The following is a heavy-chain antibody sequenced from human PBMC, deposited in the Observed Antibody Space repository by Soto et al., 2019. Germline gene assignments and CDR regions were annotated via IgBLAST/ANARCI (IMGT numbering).Heavy chain of an antibody. CDR2: IYYSGRT. D-gene: IGHD6-13*01. V-gene: IGHV4-31*03. J-gene: IGHJ5*02. Sequence: SETLSLTCTVSGGSISSGGYYWSWIRQHPGKGLEWIGYIYYSGRTYYNPSLKSRVTISVDTSKNQFSLKLSSVTAADTAVYYCARSTRVIGIAAAPTNWFDPWGQGTLVTV. CDR3: ARSTRVIGIAAAPTNWFDP. CDR1: GGSISSGGYY.